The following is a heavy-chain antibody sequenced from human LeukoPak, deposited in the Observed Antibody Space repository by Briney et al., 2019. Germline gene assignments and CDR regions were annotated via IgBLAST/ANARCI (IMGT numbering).Heavy chain of an antibody. J-gene: IGHJ6*03. CDR2: IWYDGSNK. D-gene: IGHD3-10*01. CDR1: GFTFSSYG. CDR3: ARDRRYYGSGSYYNGVYYYMDV. Sequence: PGGPLRLSCAASGFTFSSYGMHWVRQAPGKGLEWVAVIWYDGSNKYYADSVKGRFTISRDNSKNTLYLQMNSLRAEDTAVYYCARDRRYYGSGSYYNGVYYYMDVWGKGTTVTVSS. V-gene: IGHV3-33*01.